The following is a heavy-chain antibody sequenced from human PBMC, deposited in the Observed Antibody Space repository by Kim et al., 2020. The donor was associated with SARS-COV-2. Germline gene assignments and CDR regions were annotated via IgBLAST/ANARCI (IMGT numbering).Heavy chain of an antibody. CDR2: INSDGSST. CDR1: GFTFSSYW. D-gene: IGHD6-19*01. V-gene: IGHV3-74*01. Sequence: GGSLRLSCAASGFTFSSYWMHWVRQAPGKGLVWVSRINSDGSSTSYADSVKGRFTISRDNAKNTLYLQMNSLRAEDTAVYYCAREGDHSSGWYLSFDYWGRGTLVTVSS. CDR3: AREGDHSSGWYLSFDY. J-gene: IGHJ4*02.